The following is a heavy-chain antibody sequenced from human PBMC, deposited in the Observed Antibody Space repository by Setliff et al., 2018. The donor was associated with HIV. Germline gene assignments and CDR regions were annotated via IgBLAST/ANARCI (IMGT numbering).Heavy chain of an antibody. CDR3: AGPGGALGT. Sequence: SETLSLTCTVSGGSISFYHWSWIRQSPGKGLEWIGYIYYSGSTSYNPSLKSRLTMSVDTSKNQFSLKLSSVAAADTAVYYCAGPGGALGTWGQGILVTVSS. CDR1: GGSISFYH. D-gene: IGHD1-26*01. J-gene: IGHJ5*02. CDR2: IYYSGST. V-gene: IGHV4-59*08.